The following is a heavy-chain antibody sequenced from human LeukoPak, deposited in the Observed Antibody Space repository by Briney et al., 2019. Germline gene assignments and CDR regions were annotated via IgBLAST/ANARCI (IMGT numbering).Heavy chain of an antibody. CDR3: TRENRPFCPFSL. V-gene: IGHV4-4*02. Sequence: PSETLSLTCGVSGGSIDITNYWSCGRQAPGRGLEWIGEISHDRPTNYNSSLRSRVAISVDTDNNQFSLSLTSVTAADTAVYYCTRENRPFCPFSLWGQGVQVTLSS. D-gene: IGHD3-16*02. CDR2: ISHDRPT. CDR1: GGSIDITNY. J-gene: IGHJ4*02.